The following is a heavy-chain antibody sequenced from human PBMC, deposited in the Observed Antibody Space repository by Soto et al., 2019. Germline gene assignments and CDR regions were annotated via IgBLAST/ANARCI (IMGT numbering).Heavy chain of an antibody. J-gene: IGHJ4*02. CDR1: GGSMKNYY. V-gene: IGHV4-59*08. CDR2: ISYSGSS. D-gene: IGHD1-1*01. Sequence: SETLSLTCSVFGGSMKNYYWNWMRQSPGKGPEWIGYISYSGSSSYNPSLKSRVTISVDTPKNQFSLRLSSATAADTAVYFCAGHLATVTTFDYWGQGTLVTVSS. CDR3: AGHLATVTTFDY.